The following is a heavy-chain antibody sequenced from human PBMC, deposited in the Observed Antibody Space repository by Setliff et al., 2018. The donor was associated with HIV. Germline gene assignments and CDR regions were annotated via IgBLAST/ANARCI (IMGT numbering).Heavy chain of an antibody. V-gene: IGHV4-39*07. J-gene: IGHJ4*02. CDR3: ARIVATITCYDY. D-gene: IGHD5-12*01. CDR1: GGSISSSSYY. Sequence: SETLSLTCTVSGGSISSSSYYWGWIRQPPGKGLEWIGSIYYSGSTYFNPSLKSRVTISVDTSKNQFSLKLSSATAAGSAVYYCARIVATITCYDYWGQGTLVTVSS. CDR2: IYYSGST.